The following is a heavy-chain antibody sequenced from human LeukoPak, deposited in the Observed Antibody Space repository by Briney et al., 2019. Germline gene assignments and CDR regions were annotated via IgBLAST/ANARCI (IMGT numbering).Heavy chain of an antibody. V-gene: IGHV3-23*01. J-gene: IGHJ4*02. CDR3: VRVFNGDDMVDYLDG. D-gene: IGHD5-12*01. CDR2: ISDRGVT. CDR1: GFTFSSYG. Sequence: GGSLRLSCAASGFTFSSYGMNGVRQAPGRGLEWVSAISDRGVTNYPDSVRGRFTLSRDNSKNALYLEMNSVRGEDTVVYYCVRVFNGDDMVDYLDGGDRETLLTVP.